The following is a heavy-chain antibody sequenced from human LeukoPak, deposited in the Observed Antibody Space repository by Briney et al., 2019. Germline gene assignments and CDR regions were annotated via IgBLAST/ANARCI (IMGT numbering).Heavy chain of an antibody. CDR3: AKGGHYSFFDY. Sequence: GGSLRLSCTASGLIFRNYAMTLVCQAPRKGLEWVSTISGDGTETFYADSVKGRFTISRDNSKNTHYLQMSSLRAEDTGIYYCAKGGHYSFFDYWGQGTLVTVSS. D-gene: IGHD4-11*01. J-gene: IGHJ4*02. CDR2: ISGDGTET. CDR1: GLIFRNYA. V-gene: IGHV3-23*01.